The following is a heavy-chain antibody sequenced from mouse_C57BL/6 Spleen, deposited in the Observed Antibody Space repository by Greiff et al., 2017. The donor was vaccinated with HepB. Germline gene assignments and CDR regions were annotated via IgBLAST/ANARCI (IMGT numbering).Heavy chain of an antibody. V-gene: IGHV1-54*01. D-gene: IGHD3-3*01. CDR1: GYAFTNYL. J-gene: IGHJ3*01. Sequence: VKLMESGAELVRPGTSVKVSCKASGYAFTNYLIEWVKQRPGQGLEWIGVINPGSGGTNYNEKFKGKATLTADKSSSTAYMQLSSLTSEDSAVYFCARRGDGFAYWGQGTLVTVSA. CDR2: INPGSGGT. CDR3: ARRGDGFAY.